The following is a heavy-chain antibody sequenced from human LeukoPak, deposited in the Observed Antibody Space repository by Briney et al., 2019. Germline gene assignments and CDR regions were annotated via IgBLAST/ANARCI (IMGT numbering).Heavy chain of an antibody. Sequence: PGGSLRLSCAASGFTFSSYATSWVRQAPGKGLEWVSAIYSGGDTYYAGSVKGRFTISRDNSKKTLYLQMNSLRAEDTAVYYCAREVFGTWEPGTFDYWGQGTVVTVSS. CDR3: AREVFGTWEPGTFDY. J-gene: IGHJ4*02. V-gene: IGHV3-66*01. D-gene: IGHD1-26*01. CDR1: GFTFSSYA. CDR2: IYSGGDT.